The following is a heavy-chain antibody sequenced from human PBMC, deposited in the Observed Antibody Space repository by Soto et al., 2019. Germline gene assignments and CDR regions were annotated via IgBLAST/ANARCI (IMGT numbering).Heavy chain of an antibody. CDR2: ISGSGGST. CDR3: SKSPPDGFRRGKGSTFGY. V-gene: IGHV3-23*01. CDR1: GFTFSRYA. J-gene: IGHJ4*02. D-gene: IGHD6-13*01. Sequence: EVPLLESGGGLVQPGGSLRLSCAASGFTFSRYAMSWVRQAPGKGLEWVSAISGSGGSTYSAPSVKGRFTISRDNSKNTLYQQTVCLRAEDTAIYYCSKSPPDGFRRGKGSTFGYCGQGTLVTVSS.